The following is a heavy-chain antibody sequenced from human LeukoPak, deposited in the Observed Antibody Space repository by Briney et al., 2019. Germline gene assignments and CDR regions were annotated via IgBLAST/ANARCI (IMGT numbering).Heavy chain of an antibody. Sequence: TGGSLRLSCAASGFTFNNYAMHWVRQAPGKGLEWVAVISYDGSNKYYADSVKGRFTISRDNSKNTLYLQMDSLRAEDTAVYYCAKDPRPGRRAAANWFDPWGQGTLVTVSS. CDR1: GFTFNNYA. CDR2: ISYDGSNK. D-gene: IGHD6-25*01. CDR3: AKDPRPGRRAAANWFDP. J-gene: IGHJ5*02. V-gene: IGHV3-30*04.